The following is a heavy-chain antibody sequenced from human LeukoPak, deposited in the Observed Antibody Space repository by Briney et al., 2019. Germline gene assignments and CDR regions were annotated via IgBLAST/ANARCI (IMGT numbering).Heavy chain of an antibody. V-gene: IGHV3-23*01. D-gene: IGHD1-26*01. CDR3: AKDLGWELPAEAY. Sequence: PGGSLRLSCVASGFTFQNYVTNWVRQAPGKGLEWLATIYGSGVSISYADSVKGRFTISRDNSNNTLYLQMNSLRAEDTAMYYCAKDLGWELPAEAYWGQGILVTVSS. CDR2: IYGSGVSI. CDR1: GFTFQNYV. J-gene: IGHJ4*02.